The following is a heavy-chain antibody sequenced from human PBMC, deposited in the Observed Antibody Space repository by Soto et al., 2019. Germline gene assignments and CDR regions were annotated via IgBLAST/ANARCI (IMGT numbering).Heavy chain of an antibody. CDR3: ARIYDSSGYYFDY. D-gene: IGHD3-22*01. CDR2: IYHSGST. Sequence: PSETLSLTCAVSGGSISSSNWWGWVRQPPGKGLEWIGEIYHSGSTNYNPSLKSRVTISVDKSKNQFSLKLSSVTAADTAVYYCARIYDSSGYYFDYWGQGTLVTVSS. CDR1: GGSISSSNW. V-gene: IGHV4-4*02. J-gene: IGHJ4*02.